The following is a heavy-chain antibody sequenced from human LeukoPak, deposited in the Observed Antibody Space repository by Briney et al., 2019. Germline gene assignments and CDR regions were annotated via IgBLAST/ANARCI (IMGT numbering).Heavy chain of an antibody. D-gene: IGHD3-22*01. J-gene: IGHJ3*02. CDR2: ISDDGSNK. V-gene: IGHV3-30*04. CDR1: GFTFSSYA. CDR3: ASLYYYDSSGYPLSAFDI. Sequence: GRSLRLSCAASGFTFSSYAMHWVRQAPGKGLEWVAVISDDGSNKYYADSVKGRFTISRDNSKNTLYLQMNSLRAEDTAVYYCASLYYYDSSGYPLSAFDIWGQGTMVTVSS.